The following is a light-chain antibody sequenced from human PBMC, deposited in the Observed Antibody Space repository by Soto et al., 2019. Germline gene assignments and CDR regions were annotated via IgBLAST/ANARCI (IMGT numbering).Light chain of an antibody. CDR3: CLYAVTFYV. V-gene: IGLV2-11*01. CDR1: SSDVGTYDF. Sequence: QPVLTQPRSVSGSPGHSFTISCTGTSSDVGTYDFVSWYQQHPGKAPRLMTSDVSERPSGVPDRFSGSRSGNTASLTISGLQAEDEAAYYCCLYAVTFYVFGTGTKVTVL. J-gene: IGLJ1*01. CDR2: DVS.